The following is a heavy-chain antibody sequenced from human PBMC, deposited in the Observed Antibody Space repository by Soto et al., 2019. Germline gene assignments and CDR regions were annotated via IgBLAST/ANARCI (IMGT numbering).Heavy chain of an antibody. CDR3: ASTPGGFGSGSLNFDP. V-gene: IGHV3-21*01. D-gene: IGHD3-10*01. J-gene: IGHJ5*02. CDR1: GFTFSSYS. CDR2: ISSSSRYI. Sequence: EVQLVESGGGLVKPGGSLRLSCAASGFTFSSYSMNWVRQAPGKGLEWVSSISSSSRYIYYADSVKGRFTISRDNAKNSLYLQMNSLRGEDTAVYYCASTPGGFGSGSLNFDPWGQGTLVTVSS.